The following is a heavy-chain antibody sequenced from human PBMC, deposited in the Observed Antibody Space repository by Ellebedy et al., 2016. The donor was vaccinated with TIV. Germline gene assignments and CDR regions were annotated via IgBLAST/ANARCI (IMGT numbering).Heavy chain of an antibody. V-gene: IGHV3-21*01. CDR3: APWFGDLASPFDV. Sequence: GGSLRLSCAASGFTFSSYNMNWVRQAPGKGLEWVSSISSSSSYIYYADSVKGRFTVSRDNAKNSLYLQMNSLRVEDTAVYYCAPWFGDLASPFDVWGQGTMVTVSS. D-gene: IGHD3-10*01. J-gene: IGHJ3*01. CDR2: ISSSSSYI. CDR1: GFTFSSYN.